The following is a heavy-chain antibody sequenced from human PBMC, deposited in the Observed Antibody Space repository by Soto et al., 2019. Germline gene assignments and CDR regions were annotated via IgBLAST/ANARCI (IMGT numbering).Heavy chain of an antibody. D-gene: IGHD2-15*01. CDR2: IGYVGSNK. V-gene: IGHV3-33*01. CDR1: GFTFSSYG. CDR3: ASEYCSGGRCYYYGMDV. J-gene: IGHJ6*02. Sequence: QVQLVESGGGVVQPGRSLRLSCAASGFTFSSYGMHWVRQAPGKGLEWVAVIGYVGSNKYYADSVKGRFTISRDNSKNALYLQMNSRRAEDTAVYYCASEYCSGGRCYYYGMDVWGQGTTVTVSS.